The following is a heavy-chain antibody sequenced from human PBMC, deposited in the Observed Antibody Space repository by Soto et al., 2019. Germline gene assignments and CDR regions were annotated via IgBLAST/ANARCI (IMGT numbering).Heavy chain of an antibody. D-gene: IGHD2-15*01. CDR2: TYYRSKWYN. J-gene: IGHJ5*02. Sequence: PSQTLSLTCAISGDSVSSNSAAWNWIRQSPSRGLEWLGRTYYRSKWYNDYAVSVKSRITINPDTSKNQFSLQLNSVTPEDTAVYYCARDRGSPDIVVVVAATLSPNWFDPWGQGTLVTVSS. V-gene: IGHV6-1*01. CDR3: ARDRGSPDIVVVVAATLSPNWFDP. CDR1: GDSVSSNSAA.